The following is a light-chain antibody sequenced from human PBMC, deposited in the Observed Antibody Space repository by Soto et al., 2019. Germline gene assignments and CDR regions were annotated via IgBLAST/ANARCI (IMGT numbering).Light chain of an antibody. CDR3: QQYGSSPLYT. V-gene: IGKV3-20*01. CDR2: GAS. Sequence: EIVLKQSPGTLSLSPGERATLSCRASQSVSSSYLAWYQQKPGQAPRLLIYGASSRATGIPDRFSGSGSGTDFTLTISRLEPEDFAVYYCQQYGSSPLYTCGQGTKLEIK. J-gene: IGKJ2*01. CDR1: QSVSSSY.